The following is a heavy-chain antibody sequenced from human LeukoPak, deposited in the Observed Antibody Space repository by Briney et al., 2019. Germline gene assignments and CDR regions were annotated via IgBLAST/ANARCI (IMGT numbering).Heavy chain of an antibody. D-gene: IGHD6-19*01. J-gene: IGHJ4*02. CDR3: ASYTPVPGTRGLQY. CDR1: GFTFSSYS. V-gene: IGHV3-21*01. Sequence: GGSLRLSCAASGFTFSSYSMNWVRQAPGKGLEWVSSISSSSSYIYYADSVKGRFTISRDNAQNSLYLQMNSLRVEDTAVYYCASYTPVPGTRGLQYWGQGALVAVSS. CDR2: ISSSSSYI.